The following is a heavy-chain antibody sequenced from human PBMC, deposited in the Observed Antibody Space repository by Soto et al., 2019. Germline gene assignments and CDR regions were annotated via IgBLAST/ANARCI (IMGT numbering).Heavy chain of an antibody. CDR2: IVVGSGNT. D-gene: IGHD3-3*01. J-gene: IGHJ6*02. Sequence: SVKVSCKASGFTFTSSAVQWVLQARGQRLEWIGWIVVGSGNTNYAQKFQERVTITRDMSTSTAYMELSSLRSEDTAVYYCAADKAPVRNYYYYGMDVWGQGTTVTVSS. CDR3: AADKAPVRNYYYYGMDV. V-gene: IGHV1-58*01. CDR1: GFTFTSSA.